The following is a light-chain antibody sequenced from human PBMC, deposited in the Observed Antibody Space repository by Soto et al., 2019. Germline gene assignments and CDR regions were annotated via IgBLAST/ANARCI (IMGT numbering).Light chain of an antibody. J-gene: IGLJ2*01. CDR2: SDN. CDR1: SSNIGANS. CDR3: AAWDDSLNGLV. V-gene: IGLV1-44*01. Sequence: QSVLTQPPSASGTPGQRVSISCSGSSSNIGANSANWYQQIPGTAPKLLIYSDNQRPSGVPARFSGSKSGTSASLAIGGLQSEDEAHYYCAAWDDSLNGLVFGGGNKVTVL.